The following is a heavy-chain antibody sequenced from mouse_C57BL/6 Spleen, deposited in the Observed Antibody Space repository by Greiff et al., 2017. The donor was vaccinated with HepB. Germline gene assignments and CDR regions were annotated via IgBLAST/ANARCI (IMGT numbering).Heavy chain of an antibody. Sequence: VHVKQSGPELVKPGASVKISCKASGYSFTDYNMNWVKQSNGKSLEWIGVINPNYGTTSYNQKFKGKATLTVDQSSSTAYMQLNSLTSEDSAVYYCARKGPYYGYDYAMDYWGQGTSVTVSS. V-gene: IGHV1-39*01. D-gene: IGHD2-9*01. CDR1: GYSFTDYN. CDR3: ARKGPYYGYDYAMDY. CDR2: INPNYGTT. J-gene: IGHJ4*01.